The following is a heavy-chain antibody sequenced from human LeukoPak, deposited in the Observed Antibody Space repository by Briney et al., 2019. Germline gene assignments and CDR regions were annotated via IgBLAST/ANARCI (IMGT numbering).Heavy chain of an antibody. CDR3: ARGRIWTAGYYGSGSYYNPFDY. D-gene: IGHD3-10*01. Sequence: SETLSLTCAVYGGSFSGYYWSWIRQPPGKGLEWIGEINHSGSTNYNPSLKSRVTISVDTSKNQFSLKLSSVTAADTAVYYCARGRIWTAGYYGSGSYYNPFDYWGQGTLVTVSS. V-gene: IGHV4-34*01. CDR1: GGSFSGYY. CDR2: INHSGST. J-gene: IGHJ4*02.